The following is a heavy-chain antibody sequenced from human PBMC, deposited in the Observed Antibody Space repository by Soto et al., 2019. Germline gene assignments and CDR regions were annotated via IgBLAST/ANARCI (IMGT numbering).Heavy chain of an antibody. CDR2: IYPGDSDT. CDR1: GYSFTSYW. J-gene: IGHJ6*02. CDR3: ARQGGETRRNYYYGMDV. D-gene: IGHD3-16*01. Sequence: EVQLVQSRAEVKKPGESLQISCKGSGYSFTSYWIGWVRQMPGKGLEWMGIIYPGDSDTRYSPSFQGQVTISADKSISTAYLQWSSLKASDTAMYYCARQGGETRRNYYYGMDVWGQGTTVTVSS. V-gene: IGHV5-51*01.